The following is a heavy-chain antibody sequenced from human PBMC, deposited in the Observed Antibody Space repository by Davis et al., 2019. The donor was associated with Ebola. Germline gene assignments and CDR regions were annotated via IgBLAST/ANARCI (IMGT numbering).Heavy chain of an antibody. CDR1: GGSISSSNW. D-gene: IGHD6-19*01. V-gene: IGHV4-4*02. CDR2: IYHSVST. J-gene: IGHJ4*02. CDR3: ARAVAGTLYYFDY. Sequence: SETLSLTCAVSGGSISSSNWWSWVRQPPGKGLEWIGEIYHSVSTNYNTSLKSRVTISVDKSKNQFSLKLSSVTAADTAVYYCARAVAGTLYYFDYWGQGTLVTVSS.